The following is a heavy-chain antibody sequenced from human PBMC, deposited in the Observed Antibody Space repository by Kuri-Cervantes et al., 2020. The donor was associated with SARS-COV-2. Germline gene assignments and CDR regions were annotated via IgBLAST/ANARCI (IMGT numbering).Heavy chain of an antibody. CDR1: GYSFSGYW. V-gene: IGHV5-51*01. J-gene: IGHJ4*02. CDR2: IYPGDSDT. Sequence: GGSLRLSCKGSGYSFSGYWIGWVRQMPGKGLEWMGIIYPGDSDTRYRPSFLGRVTITAATSIGTAYLRWSSLRASDTAIYYCARAVSRVSNPYYFDYWGPGTLVTVSS. CDR3: ARAVSRVSNPYYFDY.